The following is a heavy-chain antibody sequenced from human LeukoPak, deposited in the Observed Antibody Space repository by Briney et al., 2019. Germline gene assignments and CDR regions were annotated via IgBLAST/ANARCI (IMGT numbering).Heavy chain of an antibody. Sequence: PSETLSLTCTVSGGSISSSSYYWGWIRQPPGKVLEWIGIIYYSGSTYYNPSLKSRVTVSVDKSKNQVFLKLSSVTAADTAVYYCARGGFLEWLLLGDYWGQGTLVSVSS. CDR3: ARGGFLEWLLLGDY. CDR1: GGSISSSSYY. D-gene: IGHD3-3*01. J-gene: IGHJ4*02. V-gene: IGHV4-39*07. CDR2: IYYSGST.